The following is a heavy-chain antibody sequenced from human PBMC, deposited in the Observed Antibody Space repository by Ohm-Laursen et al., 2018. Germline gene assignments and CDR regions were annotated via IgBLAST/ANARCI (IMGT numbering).Heavy chain of an antibody. D-gene: IGHD6-19*01. J-gene: IGHJ4*02. Sequence: TLSLTCTVSGGSISSSSYYWGWIRQPPGKGLEWIGSIYYSGSTYYNPSLKSRVTISVDTSKNQFSLKLSSVTAADTAVYYCARLPISGLPIDYWGQGTLVTVSS. V-gene: IGHV4-39*01. CDR3: ARLPISGLPIDY. CDR1: GGSISSSSYY. CDR2: IYYSGST.